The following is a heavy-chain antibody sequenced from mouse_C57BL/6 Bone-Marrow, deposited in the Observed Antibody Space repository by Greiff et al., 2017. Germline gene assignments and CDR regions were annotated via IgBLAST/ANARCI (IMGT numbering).Heavy chain of an antibody. D-gene: IGHD2-2*01. CDR3: ARHGYPWFAY. V-gene: IGHV5-17*01. CDR2: ISSGSSTI. Sequence: EVMLVESGGGLVKPGGSLKLSCAASGFTFSDYGMHWVRQAPEKGLEWVAYISSGSSTIYYADTVKGRFTISRDNAKNPLFLQMSSLRAEDTAMYNCARHGYPWFAYWGQETLVTVSA. CDR1: GFTFSDYG. J-gene: IGHJ3*01.